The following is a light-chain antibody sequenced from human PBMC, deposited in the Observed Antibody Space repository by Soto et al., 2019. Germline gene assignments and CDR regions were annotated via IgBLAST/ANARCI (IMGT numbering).Light chain of an antibody. Sequence: EIVLTQSPATLSLSPGERATLSCRASQSVSSYLAWYQHKPGQAPRLLIYDASNRATGIPARFSGSGSGTDFTLTISSLEPEDCALYYCQQRSNWPPLTFGGGTKVEIK. V-gene: IGKV3-11*01. CDR1: QSVSSY. CDR2: DAS. CDR3: QQRSNWPPLT. J-gene: IGKJ4*01.